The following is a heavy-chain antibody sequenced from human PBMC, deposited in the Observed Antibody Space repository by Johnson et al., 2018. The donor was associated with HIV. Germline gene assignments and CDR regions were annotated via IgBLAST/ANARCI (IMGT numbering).Heavy chain of an antibody. J-gene: IGHJ3*02. Sequence: VQLVESGGGVVQPGRSLRLSCAGSGFTFSSYAMHWVRQAPGKGLEYVSAISSNGGSTYYANSVKGRFTISRDNSKNTLYLQLGSLRAEDMAVYYCARDTKSGSYLEGTGAFDIWGQGTMVTVSS. D-gene: IGHD3-10*01. CDR1: GFTFSSYA. CDR2: ISSNGGST. CDR3: ARDTKSGSYLEGTGAFDI. V-gene: IGHV3-64*01.